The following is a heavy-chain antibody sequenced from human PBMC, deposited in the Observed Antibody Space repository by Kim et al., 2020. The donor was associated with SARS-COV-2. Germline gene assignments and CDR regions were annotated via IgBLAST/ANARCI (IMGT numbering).Heavy chain of an antibody. V-gene: IGHV4-39*01. J-gene: IGHJ2*01. CDR3: ASHHAVAGYWYFDF. CDR1: GGSISSSSYY. D-gene: IGHD6-19*01. CDR2: IYYSGST. Sequence: SETLSLTCTVSGGSISSSSYYWGWIRQPPGKGLEWIGSIYYSGSTYYNPSLKSRVTISVDTSKNQFSLKLSSVTAADTAVYYWASHHAVAGYWYFDFWGRGTLVTVSS.